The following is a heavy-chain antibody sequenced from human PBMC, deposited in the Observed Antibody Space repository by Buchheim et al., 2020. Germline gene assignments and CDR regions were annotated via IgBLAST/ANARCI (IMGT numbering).Heavy chain of an antibody. J-gene: IGHJ6*02. Sequence: EAQLVESGGGLVQPGGSLRLSCAASGFTFSSYWMSWVRQAPGKGLEWVANIKQDGSEKYYVDSVKGRFTIPRDNAKNSLYPQMNSLRAEDTAVYYCARADGTTVTTHQEDYYYYGMDVWGQGTT. CDR3: ARADGTTVTTHQEDYYYYGMDV. D-gene: IGHD4-17*01. V-gene: IGHV3-7*01. CDR2: IKQDGSEK. CDR1: GFTFSSYW.